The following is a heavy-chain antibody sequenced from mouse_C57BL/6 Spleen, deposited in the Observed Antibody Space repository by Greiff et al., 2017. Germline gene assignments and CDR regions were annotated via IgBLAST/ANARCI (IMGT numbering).Heavy chain of an antibody. CDR3: ARGAYGSMRFAY. V-gene: IGHV3-1*01. Sequence: EVQLQESGPGMVKPSQSLSLTCTVTGYSITSGYDWHWIRHFPGNKLEWMGYISYSGSTNYNPSLKSRISITHDTSKNHFFLKLNSVTTEDTATYYCARGAYGSMRFAYWGQGTLVTGSA. J-gene: IGHJ3*01. CDR1: GYSITSGYD. D-gene: IGHD1-1*01. CDR2: ISYSGST.